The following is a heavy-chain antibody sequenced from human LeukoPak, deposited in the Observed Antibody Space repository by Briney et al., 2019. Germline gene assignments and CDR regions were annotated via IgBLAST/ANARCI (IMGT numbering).Heavy chain of an antibody. V-gene: IGHV1-2*02. J-gene: IGHJ4*02. CDR1: GGTFSSYA. D-gene: IGHD1-26*01. Sequence: GASVKVSCKASGGTFSSYAISWVRQAPGQGLEWMGWINPNSGGTNYAQKFQGRVTMTRDTSISTAYMELSRLRSDDTAVYYCARTVGATAYFDYWGQGTLVTVSS. CDR3: ARTVGATAYFDY. CDR2: INPNSGGT.